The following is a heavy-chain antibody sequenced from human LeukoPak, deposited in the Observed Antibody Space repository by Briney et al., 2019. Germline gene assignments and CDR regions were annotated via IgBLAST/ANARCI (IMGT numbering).Heavy chain of an antibody. Sequence: GGSLRLSCAASGFTFSSYGMHWVRQAPGKGLEWVAVISYDGSNKYYADSVKGRFTISRDNAKNSLYLQMNSLRAEDTALYYCAKSSGSVRHFYYYHMDVWGKGTTVTVSS. V-gene: IGHV3-30*18. CDR1: GFTFSSYG. D-gene: IGHD1-26*01. CDR3: AKSSGSVRHFYYYHMDV. CDR2: ISYDGSNK. J-gene: IGHJ6*03.